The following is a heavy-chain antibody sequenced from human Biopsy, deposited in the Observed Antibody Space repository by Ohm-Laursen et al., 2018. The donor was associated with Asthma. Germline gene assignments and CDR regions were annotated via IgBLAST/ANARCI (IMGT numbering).Heavy chain of an antibody. CDR3: ARGYSGSDRIVYYYSGLEV. CDR2: LIPVLGTP. D-gene: IGHD5-12*01. Sequence: SSVKVSCKASGDSFNNYAISWVRQAPGQGLEWMGGLIPVLGTPDHAQMFEGRVTITADESTSTAYMELSSLSFEDTAVYYCARGYSGSDRIVYYYSGLEVWGQGTTVTVSS. V-gene: IGHV1-69*01. J-gene: IGHJ6*02. CDR1: GDSFNNYA.